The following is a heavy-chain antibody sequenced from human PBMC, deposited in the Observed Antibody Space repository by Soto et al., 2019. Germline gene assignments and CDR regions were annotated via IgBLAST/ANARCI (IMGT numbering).Heavy chain of an antibody. Sequence: PGGSLRLSCAASGFSVSGNYMSWVRQAPGKGPEWISVIHSGGDTNYADSVKGRFTISRDKSENTLYLQMSSLRAEDTAVYYCAGSTNYYLYYFDYCGQGTLVTVSS. CDR3: AGSTNYYLYYFDY. D-gene: IGHD3-10*01. CDR2: IHSGGDT. J-gene: IGHJ4*02. V-gene: IGHV3-53*01. CDR1: GFSVSGNY.